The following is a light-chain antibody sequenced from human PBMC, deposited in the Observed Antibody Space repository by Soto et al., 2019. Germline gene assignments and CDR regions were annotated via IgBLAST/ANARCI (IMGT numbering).Light chain of an antibody. Sequence: AIQMTQSPSSLSACVGDRVTITCRASQGITNDLGWYQQKPGKAPKLLIYSAFTLHSGVPSRFSGSGSGTEFTLTIRSLQPEDFASYYCLQDYAYPITFGGGTKGEIE. CDR3: LQDYAYPIT. CDR1: QGITND. CDR2: SAF. V-gene: IGKV1-6*01. J-gene: IGKJ4*01.